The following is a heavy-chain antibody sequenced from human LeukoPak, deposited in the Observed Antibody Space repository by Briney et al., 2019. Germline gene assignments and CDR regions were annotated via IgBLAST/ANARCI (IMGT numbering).Heavy chain of an antibody. J-gene: IGHJ4*02. V-gene: IGHV4-38-2*02. CDR2: IYHSGST. D-gene: IGHD3-3*01. CDR3: ARGSGYDFWSGYYNGYFDY. CDR1: GYSISSGYY. Sequence: SETLSLTCTVSGYSISSGYYWVWIRQPPGKGLEWIGNIYHSGSTYYNPSLKSRVTISVDTSKNQFSLKVRSVTAADTAVYYCARGSGYDFWSGYYNGYFDYWGQGTLVTVSS.